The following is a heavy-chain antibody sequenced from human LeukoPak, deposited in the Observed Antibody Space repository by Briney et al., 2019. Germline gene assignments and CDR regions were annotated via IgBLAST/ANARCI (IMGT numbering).Heavy chain of an antibody. V-gene: IGHV3-48*03. Sequence: PGGSLRLSCAASGFTFSSYEMNWVRQAPGKGLEWVSYISSSGSTINYADSVKGRFTISRDNAKNSLYLQMNSLRAEDTAVYYCARLGQWELLHWGQGTLVTVSS. CDR1: GFTFSSYE. CDR2: ISSSGSTI. J-gene: IGHJ4*02. D-gene: IGHD1-26*01. CDR3: ARLGQWELLH.